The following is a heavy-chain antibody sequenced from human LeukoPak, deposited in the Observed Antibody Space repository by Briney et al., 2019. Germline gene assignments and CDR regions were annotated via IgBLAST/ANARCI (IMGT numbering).Heavy chain of an antibody. J-gene: IGHJ4*02. CDR3: AKDPNYYDSSGLSGY. Sequence: GGSLRLSCAASGFTFTSYAMSWVRQAPGKELEWVSTISGNGGGTYYADSVKGRFTISRDNSKNTLYLQMNSLRAEDTAVYYCAKDPNYYDSSGLSGYWGQGTLVTVSS. CDR1: GFTFTSYA. CDR2: ISGNGGGT. V-gene: IGHV3-23*01. D-gene: IGHD3-22*01.